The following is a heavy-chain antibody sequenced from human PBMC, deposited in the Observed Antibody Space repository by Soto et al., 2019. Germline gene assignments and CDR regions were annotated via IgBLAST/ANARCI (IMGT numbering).Heavy chain of an antibody. J-gene: IGHJ5*02. CDR3: SKGEMSTIRNSFDP. Sequence: QPGGSLRLSCTASGFNTRFYSMSWVRQTPGKGLEWVAALSRSGGATYYADSVRGRFTISRDASKDTLFLQMRNLRAEDTAIYCCSKGEMSTIRNSFDPWGQGTLVTVSS. V-gene: IGHV3-23*01. D-gene: IGHD1-1*01. CDR2: LSRSGGAT. CDR1: GFNTRFYS.